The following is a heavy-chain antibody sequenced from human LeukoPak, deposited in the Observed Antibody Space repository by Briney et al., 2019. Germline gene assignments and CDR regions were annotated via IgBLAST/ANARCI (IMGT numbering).Heavy chain of an antibody. D-gene: IGHD5-18*01. J-gene: IGHJ4*02. Sequence: KPGGSLTLSCPASGFIFSSCSMNWVRQAPGKGLEWVLSISGSSFYINHADSVRGRITISRDNAENSVYLQMSSLRDEDTAVYYCARIRDPYGYAHLDLWGQGTLVTVST. CDR1: GFIFSSCS. CDR3: ARIRDPYGYAHLDL. CDR2: ISGSSFYI. V-gene: IGHV3-21*01.